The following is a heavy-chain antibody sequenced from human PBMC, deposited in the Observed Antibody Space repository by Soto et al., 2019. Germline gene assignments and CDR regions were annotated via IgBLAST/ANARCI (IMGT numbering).Heavy chain of an antibody. J-gene: IGHJ4*02. V-gene: IGHV3-74*01. CDR2: INTDGSIT. CDR1: GLIFSNYK. CDR3: ARDTDGLHY. Sequence: GGSLRLSCAASGLIFSNYKMHWVRQAPGKGLVWVSRINTDGSITDYADSVKGRFTVSRDNPENTLYLQMNSLRAEDTAVYYCARDTDGLHYWGQGTLVTVSS.